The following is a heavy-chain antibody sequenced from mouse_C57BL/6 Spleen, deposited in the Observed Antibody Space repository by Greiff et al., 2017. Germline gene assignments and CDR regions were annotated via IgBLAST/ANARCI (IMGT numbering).Heavy chain of an antibody. J-gene: IGHJ2*01. CDR3: ASLQTGYYFDY. D-gene: IGHD4-1*01. CDR1: GYTFTSYW. Sequence: VQLQQPGAELVRPGSSVKLSCKASGYTFTSYWMLGVKQRPIKGLEWIGNIDPSDRETHYNQKFKDKATLTVDKSSSTAYMQLSSLTSEDSAVYYCASLQTGYYFDYWGQGTTLTVSS. V-gene: IGHV1-52*01. CDR2: IDPSDRET.